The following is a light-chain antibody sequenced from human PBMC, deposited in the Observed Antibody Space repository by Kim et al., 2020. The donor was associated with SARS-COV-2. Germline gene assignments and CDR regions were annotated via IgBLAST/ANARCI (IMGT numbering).Light chain of an antibody. CDR3: ASWDDRLNGMV. J-gene: IGLJ3*02. V-gene: IGLV1-44*01. CDR1: SSNIGSNI. Sequence: GQWVTISCSGSSSNIGSNIVNWSQQLPGTAPQLLIYTNTKRPSGVPDRFSGSKSGTSASLAISGLQSEDEADYYCASWDDRLNGMVFGGGTQLTVL. CDR2: TNT.